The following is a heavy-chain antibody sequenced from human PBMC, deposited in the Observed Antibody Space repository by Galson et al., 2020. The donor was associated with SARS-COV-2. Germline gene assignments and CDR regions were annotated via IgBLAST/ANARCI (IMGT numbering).Heavy chain of an antibody. J-gene: IGHJ4*02. Sequence: KIGESLKIPCKSSGYSFTSYWIGWVRQMPGKGLEWMGNIYPGDSDTRYSPSFQGQVTISADKSISTAYLQWSSLKASDTAMYYCARNAVNYGDYPDYFDYWGQGTLVTVSS. D-gene: IGHD4-17*01. CDR3: ARNAVNYGDYPDYFDY. V-gene: IGHV5-51*01. CDR1: GYSFTSYW. CDR2: IYPGDSDT.